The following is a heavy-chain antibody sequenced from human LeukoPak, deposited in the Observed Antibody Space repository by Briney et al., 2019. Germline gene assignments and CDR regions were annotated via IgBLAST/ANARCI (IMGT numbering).Heavy chain of an antibody. CDR1: GYSISSDYY. Sequence: PSETLSLTCTVSGYSISSDYYWGWIRQPPGKGLEWIGSIYHSGSTYYKPSLKSRVTISVDTSKNQFSLKLSSVTAADTAVYYCARVVVAAANPIFDYRGQGTLVTVSS. D-gene: IGHD6-25*01. J-gene: IGHJ4*02. V-gene: IGHV4-38-2*02. CDR2: IYHSGST. CDR3: ARVVVAAANPIFDY.